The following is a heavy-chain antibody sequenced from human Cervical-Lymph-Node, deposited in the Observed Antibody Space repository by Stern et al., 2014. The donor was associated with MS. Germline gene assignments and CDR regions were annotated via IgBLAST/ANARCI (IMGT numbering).Heavy chain of an antibody. CDR2: IIPFLDTA. CDR1: GGSFSNFS. Sequence: QVQLVQSGAEVKKPGSSVKVSCKTSGGSFSNFSFRWVRQAPGQGLEWMGRIIPFLDTADSAQKFQGRATITPDGFTNTAYMDLSSLKSEDTAVYYCARGSPYYDFGTTSYGHFEFWGQGTLVTVSS. CDR3: ARGSPYYDFGTTSYGHFEF. D-gene: IGHD3-3*01. V-gene: IGHV1-69*11. J-gene: IGHJ4*02.